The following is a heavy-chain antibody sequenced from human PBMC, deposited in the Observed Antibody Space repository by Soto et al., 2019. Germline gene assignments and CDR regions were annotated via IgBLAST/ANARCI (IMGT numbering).Heavy chain of an antibody. CDR3: ARDRLSGSSLNGYYYYGLDV. CDR2: IWYDGRKQ. J-gene: IGHJ6*02. D-gene: IGHD1-26*01. V-gene: IGHV3-33*01. CDR1: GFTFSTYG. Sequence: QVQLVESGGGGVQPGGSLRLSCEASGFTFSTYGMNWVRQAPGKGLEWVAVIWYDGRKQSYADSVRGRLTISRDNCENTVYLKMNSLRVEDTAVYYCARDRLSGSSLNGYYYYGLDVWGQGTTVTVSS.